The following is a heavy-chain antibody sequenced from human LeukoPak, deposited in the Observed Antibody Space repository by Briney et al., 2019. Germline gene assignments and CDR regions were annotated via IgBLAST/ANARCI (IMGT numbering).Heavy chain of an antibody. Sequence: PGGSLRLSCTVSGFTLNTYSLNWVRRAPGKGLEWVSFMTNSRSYYADSVKGRFTISRDNTKNSLDLVMSSLRVDDTAVYYCARDTRVGFDTCMDVWGQGTTVTVSS. J-gene: IGHJ6*02. V-gene: IGHV3-21*06. CDR3: ARDTRVGFDTCMDV. CDR2: MTNSRS. CDR1: GFTLNTYS. D-gene: IGHD2-2*02.